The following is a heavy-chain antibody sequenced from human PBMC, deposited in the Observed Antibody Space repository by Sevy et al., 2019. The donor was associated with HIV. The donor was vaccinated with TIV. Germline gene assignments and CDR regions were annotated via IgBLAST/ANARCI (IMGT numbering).Heavy chain of an antibody. CDR3: ARDRINYDFWSGYSQDNSYGMDV. CDR2: IGISGSSI. Sequence: GGSLRLSCGASGFTFSSHSMNWVRQAPGKGLEWVSYIGISGSSIYYADSVKGRFTISRDTAKNSLYLQMNSLRDEDTAVYYCARDRINYDFWSGYSQDNSYGMDVWGQGTTVTVSS. J-gene: IGHJ6*02. V-gene: IGHV3-48*02. CDR1: GFTFSSHS. D-gene: IGHD3-3*01.